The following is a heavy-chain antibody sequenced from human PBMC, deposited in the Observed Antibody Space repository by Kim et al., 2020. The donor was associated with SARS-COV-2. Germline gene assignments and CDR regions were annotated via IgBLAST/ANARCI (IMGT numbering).Heavy chain of an antibody. CDR2: ISGSGDLT. J-gene: IGHJ4*02. Sequence: GGSLRLSCAASGFTFTSYSMRWVRQAPGKGLEWVSGISGSGDLTDYADSVKGRFTISRDNSQNTLYLQMNSLRAEDTALYYCAKKSSRRYLDYWGQGT. CDR1: GFTFTSYS. CDR3: AKKSSRRYLDY. D-gene: IGHD3-10*01. V-gene: IGHV3-23*01.